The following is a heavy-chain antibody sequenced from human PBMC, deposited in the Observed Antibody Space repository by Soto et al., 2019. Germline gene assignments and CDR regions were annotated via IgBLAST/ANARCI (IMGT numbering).Heavy chain of an antibody. V-gene: IGHV1-69*12. Sequence: QVQLVQSGAEVKKPGSSVKVSCKASGGTFSSYAISWVRQAPGQGLEWMGGIIPIFGTANYAQKFQGRVTITADESTSXXYMELGSLRSEDTAVYYCASLTPSYSSSSYYGMDVWGQGTTVTVSS. CDR2: IIPIFGTA. CDR1: GGTFSSYA. CDR3: ASLTPSYSSSSYYGMDV. D-gene: IGHD6-6*01. J-gene: IGHJ6*02.